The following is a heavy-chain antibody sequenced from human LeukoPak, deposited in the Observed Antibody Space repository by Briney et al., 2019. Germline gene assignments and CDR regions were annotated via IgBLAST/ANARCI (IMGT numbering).Heavy chain of an antibody. CDR1: GFTFSSFA. J-gene: IGHJ5*02. CDR2: INNSGDST. V-gene: IGHV3-23*01. CDR3: AKDHSSYDILTGYPLT. D-gene: IGHD3-9*01. Sequence: PGGSLRLSCAASGFTFSSFAMTWVRQAPGEGLEWVSTINNSGDSTYYGDSVKGRFTISRDNSKNTLCLQMNSLRAEDTAVYYCAKDHSSYDILTGYPLTWGQGTLVTVSS.